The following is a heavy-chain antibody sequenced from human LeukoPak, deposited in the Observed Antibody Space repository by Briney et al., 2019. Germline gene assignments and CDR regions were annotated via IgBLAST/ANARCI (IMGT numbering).Heavy chain of an antibody. CDR3: ARADWSGQCPAAFDL. D-gene: IGHD3-3*01. Sequence: GESLKISCKGSGYTFTIYWIAWVRQMPGKGLEWMGIIYPGDSDTRYSPSFQGQVTISADKSISTASLQWSSLKASDSAMYYCARADWSGQCPAAFDLWGQGTMVTVSS. V-gene: IGHV5-51*01. J-gene: IGHJ3*01. CDR1: GYTFTIYW. CDR2: IYPGDSDT.